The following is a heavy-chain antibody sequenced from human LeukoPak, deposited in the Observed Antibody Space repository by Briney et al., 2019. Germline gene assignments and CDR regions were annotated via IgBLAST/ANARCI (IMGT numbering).Heavy chain of an antibody. J-gene: IGHJ4*02. Sequence: GESLKISCEASGYSFTANWIGWVRQMPGKDLEWLGILHPGDSDTSYSPSFRGRVTISVDKSNNPASLQLNCLPASDTALYYCARPLSTSDKWAYYFDYWGQGTLVTASS. CDR3: ARPLSTSDKWAYYFDY. V-gene: IGHV5-51*01. CDR1: GYSFTANW. CDR2: LHPGDSDT. D-gene: IGHD2/OR15-2a*01.